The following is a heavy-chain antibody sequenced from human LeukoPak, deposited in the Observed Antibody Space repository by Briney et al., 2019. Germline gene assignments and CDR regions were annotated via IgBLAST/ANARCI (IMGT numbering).Heavy chain of an antibody. CDR3: ARRIHYYYGMDV. V-gene: IGHV5-51*01. Sequence: GESLKISCKGSGYSFTTYWIGWVRQTPGKGLEWMGIIYPGDSDTRYSPSFQGQVTISADRSITTAYLQWSSLKASDTAIYYCARRIHYYYGMDVWGQGTTVTVSS. D-gene: IGHD2-15*01. J-gene: IGHJ6*02. CDR2: IYPGDSDT. CDR1: GYSFTTYW.